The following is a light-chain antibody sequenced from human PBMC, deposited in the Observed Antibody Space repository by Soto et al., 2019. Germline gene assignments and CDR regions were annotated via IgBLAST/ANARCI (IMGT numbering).Light chain of an antibody. CDR2: GAS. Sequence: EIVLTQSPGTLSLSPGERATLSCRASQSISNNFLAWYQQKPGQAPRLLIYGASSRATGIPDRFSGSGSGTDFTLTISRLEPEDVAVYYCQQYNSSPWTFGQETKVEFK. J-gene: IGKJ1*01. V-gene: IGKV3-20*01. CDR3: QQYNSSPWT. CDR1: QSISNNF.